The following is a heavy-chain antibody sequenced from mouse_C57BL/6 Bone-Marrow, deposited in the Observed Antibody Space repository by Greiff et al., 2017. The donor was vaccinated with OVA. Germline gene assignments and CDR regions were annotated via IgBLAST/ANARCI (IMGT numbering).Heavy chain of an antibody. J-gene: IGHJ1*03. V-gene: IGHV1-52*01. CDR3: ARDDGYFFWYFDV. D-gene: IGHD2-3*01. CDR2: IDPSDSET. CDR1: GYTFTSYW. Sequence: QVQLQQPGAELVRPGSSVKLSCKASGYTFTSYWMHWVKQRPIQGLEWIGNIDPSDSETHYNQKFKDKATLTVDKSSSTAYMQLSSLTYEDSAVYYYARDDGYFFWYFDVWGTGTTVTVSS.